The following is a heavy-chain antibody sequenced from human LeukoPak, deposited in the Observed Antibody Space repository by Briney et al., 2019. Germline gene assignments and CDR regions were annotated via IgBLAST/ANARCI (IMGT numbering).Heavy chain of an antibody. CDR2: IGTAGDT. Sequence: PGGSLRLSCAASGFTFSSYDMHWVRQATGKGLEWVSAIGTAGDTYYPGSVKGRFTISRENAKNSLYLQMNSLRAGDTAVYYCARGGPSYGMDVWGQGTTVTVSS. CDR1: GFTFSSYD. V-gene: IGHV3-13*01. J-gene: IGHJ6*02. CDR3: ARGGPSYGMDV.